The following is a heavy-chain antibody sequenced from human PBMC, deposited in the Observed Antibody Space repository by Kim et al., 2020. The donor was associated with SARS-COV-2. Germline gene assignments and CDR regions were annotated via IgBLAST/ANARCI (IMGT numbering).Heavy chain of an antibody. V-gene: IGHV3-11*06. Sequence: KVRFTIARDYAKNSLYLQMNSLRAEDTAVYYCASDQPSGVVVPANWFDPWGQGTLVTVSS. D-gene: IGHD2-2*01. CDR3: ASDQPSGVVVPANWFDP. J-gene: IGHJ5*02.